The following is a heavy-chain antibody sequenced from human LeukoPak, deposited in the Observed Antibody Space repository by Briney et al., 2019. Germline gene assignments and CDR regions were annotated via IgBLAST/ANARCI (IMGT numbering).Heavy chain of an antibody. D-gene: IGHD3-22*01. CDR2: ISSSGSIT. V-gene: IGHV3-11*01. J-gene: IGHJ1*01. Sequence: PGGSLRLSCAASGFTFSDYYMSWIRQAPGKGLEWVSYISSSGSITYYADSVKGRYTISRDNAKNSMYLQMNSLRAEDTAVYYCARGKYDSSPFLQHWGQGTLVTVSS. CDR3: ARGKYDSSPFLQH. CDR1: GFTFSDYY.